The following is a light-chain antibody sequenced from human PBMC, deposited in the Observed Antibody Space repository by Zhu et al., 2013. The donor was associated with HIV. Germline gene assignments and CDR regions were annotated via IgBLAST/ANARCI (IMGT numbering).Light chain of an antibody. V-gene: IGKV1-5*01. Sequence: DIQMTQSPSSVSASVGDRVTITCRASESISNRLAWYQQKPGKAPNVLMYDVSSLESGVASRFSGSGSGTEFTLTISSLQADDFAPYYCQQYHSYPYSFGQGTKLQIK. CDR3: QQYHSYPYS. J-gene: IGKJ2*03. CDR1: ESISNR. CDR2: DVS.